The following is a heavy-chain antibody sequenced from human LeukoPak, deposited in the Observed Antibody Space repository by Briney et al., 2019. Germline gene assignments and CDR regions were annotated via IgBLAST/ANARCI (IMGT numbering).Heavy chain of an antibody. CDR3: ARADSGSYYASPFDY. CDR2: ISAYNGNT. J-gene: IGHJ4*02. D-gene: IGHD1-26*01. Sequence: ASVKVSCKASGYTFTSYGISWVRQAPGQGLEWMGWISAYNGNTNYAQKLQGRVTMTTDTSTSTAYMELRSLRSDDTAVYYCARADSGSYYASPFDYWGQGTLVTVSS. CDR1: GYTFTSYG. V-gene: IGHV1-18*01.